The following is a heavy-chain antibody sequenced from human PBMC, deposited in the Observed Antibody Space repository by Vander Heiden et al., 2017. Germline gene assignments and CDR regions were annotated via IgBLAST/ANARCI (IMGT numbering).Heavy chain of an antibody. CDR2: IYTSGST. CDR1: GGPISSYY. V-gene: IGHV4-4*07. J-gene: IGHJ5*02. Sequence: QVQLQESGPGLVKPSEPLSLPCTVSGGPISSYYWSWIRQPAGKGLDWIGRIYTSGSTNYNPSLKSRVTMSVDTSKNQFSLKLSSVTAADTAVYYCARDADYVWGSYRSHKGFDPWGQGTLVTVSS. D-gene: IGHD3-16*02. CDR3: ARDADYVWGSYRSHKGFDP.